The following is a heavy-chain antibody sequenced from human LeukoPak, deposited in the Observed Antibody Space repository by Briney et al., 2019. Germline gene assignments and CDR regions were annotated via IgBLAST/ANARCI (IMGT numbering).Heavy chain of an antibody. CDR2: INAGTANT. CDR1: GYTFSSYD. D-gene: IGHD3-10*01. CDR3: ARRVPGGFDI. J-gene: IGHJ3*02. V-gene: IGHV1-3*01. Sequence: ASVKVSCKASGYTFSSYDMHWVCQTPGQRLEWMGWINAGTANTKYSQKFQGRVTIARDTSASTAYMELSSLRSEDTAVYYCARRVPGGFDIWGQGTLVTVSS.